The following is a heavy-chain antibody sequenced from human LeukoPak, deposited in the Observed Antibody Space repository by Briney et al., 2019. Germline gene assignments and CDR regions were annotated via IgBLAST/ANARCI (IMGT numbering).Heavy chain of an antibody. Sequence: SETLSLTCTVSGGSISSGGYYWNWIRQHPGGDLEWIGCIYHSGSTYYSPSLKSRLTISLDTSQNQFSLRLTSVTAADTAVYYCARNHSGNWFDPWGQGTLVTVSS. D-gene: IGHD1-14*01. CDR1: GGSISSGGYY. CDR3: ARNHSGNWFDP. CDR2: IYHSGST. V-gene: IGHV4-31*03. J-gene: IGHJ5*02.